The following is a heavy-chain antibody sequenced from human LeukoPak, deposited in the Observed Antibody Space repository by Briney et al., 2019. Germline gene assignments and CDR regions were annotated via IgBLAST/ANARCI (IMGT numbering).Heavy chain of an antibody. CDR1: GGSISTYY. J-gene: IGHJ3*02. V-gene: IGHV4-59*01. D-gene: IGHD5-12*01. Sequence: PSETLSLTCTVSGGSISTYYWSWIRRPPGKGLEWIGYIYYSGSTNYNPSLKSRVAISVDTSKNQFSLKLSSVTAADTAVYYCAREWGYPDAFDIWGQGTMVTVSS. CDR2: IYYSGST. CDR3: AREWGYPDAFDI.